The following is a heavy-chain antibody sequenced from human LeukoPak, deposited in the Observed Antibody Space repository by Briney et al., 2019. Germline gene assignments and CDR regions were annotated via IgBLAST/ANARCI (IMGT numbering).Heavy chain of an antibody. D-gene: IGHD2-21*01. V-gene: IGHV3-74*01. CDR3: TTDVVAPFDY. Sequence: GGSLRLSCAASGFTFSSYWMHWVRQVPGKGLVWVSRIDNDGSSTLYADSVKGRFTISRDNAKNTVHLQMNSLRAEDTAVCYCTTDVVAPFDYWGQGTLVTVSS. J-gene: IGHJ4*02. CDR1: GFTFSSYW. CDR2: IDNDGSST.